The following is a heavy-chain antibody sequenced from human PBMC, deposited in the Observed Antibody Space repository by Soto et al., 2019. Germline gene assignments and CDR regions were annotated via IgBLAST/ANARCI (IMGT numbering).Heavy chain of an antibody. V-gene: IGHV1-8*01. CDR3: ARSYDFWSGYDRGYYYGMDV. CDR1: GYTFTSYD. Sequence: QVQLVQSGAEVKKPGASVKVSCKASGYTFTSYDINWVRQATGQGLEWMGWMNPNSGNTGYAQKFQGRVTMTRNTSISTAYMELSSLRSEDTAVYYCARSYDFWSGYDRGYYYGMDVWGQGTTVTVSS. CDR2: MNPNSGNT. D-gene: IGHD3-3*01. J-gene: IGHJ6*02.